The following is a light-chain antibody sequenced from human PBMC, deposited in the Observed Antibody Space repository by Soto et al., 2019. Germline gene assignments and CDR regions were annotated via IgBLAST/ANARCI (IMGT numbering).Light chain of an antibody. J-gene: IGKJ3*01. CDR2: AAS. CDR3: QQLNSYPR. Sequence: DIQLTQSPSFLSASVGDRVTITCRASQGISSYLAWYQQKPGKAPKLLIYAASTLQSGVPSRFSGSVSGTEVTLTISSLQPEDFATYYCQQLNSYPRFGPGTKVDI. CDR1: QGISSY. V-gene: IGKV1-9*01.